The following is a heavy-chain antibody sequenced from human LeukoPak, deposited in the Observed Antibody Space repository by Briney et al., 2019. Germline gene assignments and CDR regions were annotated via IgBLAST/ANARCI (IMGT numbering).Heavy chain of an antibody. CDR1: GVSISSSNSY. V-gene: IGHV4-39*01. CDR2: IYYSGDT. D-gene: IGHD6-13*01. J-gene: IGHJ5*02. CDR3: ASPPRYSSSWYGWFDP. Sequence: SETLSLTCTVSGVSISSSNSYWGWIRQPPGKGLEWIGSIYYSGDTYYNASVKSRVTISIDSSKNQFSLKLSSVTAADTAVYYCASPPRYSSSWYGWFDPWGQGTLVTVSS.